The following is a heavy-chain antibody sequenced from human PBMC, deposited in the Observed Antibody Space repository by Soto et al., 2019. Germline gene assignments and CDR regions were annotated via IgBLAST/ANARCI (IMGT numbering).Heavy chain of an antibody. V-gene: IGHV3-74*01. J-gene: IGHJ4*02. CDR3: AREEGYSYGETFDY. Sequence: EVQLVESGGGLVQPGGSLRLSCAASGFTFSSYWMHWVGKAQGKGLGWVSRINSDGSSTSYADSVKGRFTISRDNAKNTLYLQMNSLRAEDTAVYYCAREEGYSYGETFDYWGQGTLVTVSS. D-gene: IGHD5-18*01. CDR1: GFTFSSYW. CDR2: INSDGSST.